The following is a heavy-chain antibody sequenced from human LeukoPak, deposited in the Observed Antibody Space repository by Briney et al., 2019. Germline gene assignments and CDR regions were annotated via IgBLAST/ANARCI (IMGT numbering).Heavy chain of an antibody. Sequence: PGGSLRLSCAASGFTFSSYGMHWVRQAPGKGLEWVAVISYDGSNKYYADSVKGRFTISRDNSKNTLYLLMNSLRAEDTAVYYCAKQDGSGSYYHFDYWGQGTLVTVSS. D-gene: IGHD3-10*01. CDR2: ISYDGSNK. CDR1: GFTFSSYG. CDR3: AKQDGSGSYYHFDY. J-gene: IGHJ4*02. V-gene: IGHV3-30*18.